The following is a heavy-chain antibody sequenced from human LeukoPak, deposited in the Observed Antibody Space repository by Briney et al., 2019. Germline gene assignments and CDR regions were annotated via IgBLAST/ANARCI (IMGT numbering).Heavy chain of an antibody. CDR3: ARVIVATNTFDAFDI. D-gene: IGHD5-12*01. V-gene: IGHV3-23*01. J-gene: IGHJ3*02. CDR2: ISGSGGST. CDR1: GFTFSSYA. Sequence: PGGSLRLSCAASGFTFSSYAMSWVRQAPGKGLEWVSAISGSGGSTYYADSVKGRFTISRDNSKNTLYLQMNSLRVEDMAVYYCARVIVATNTFDAFDIWGQGTMVTVSS.